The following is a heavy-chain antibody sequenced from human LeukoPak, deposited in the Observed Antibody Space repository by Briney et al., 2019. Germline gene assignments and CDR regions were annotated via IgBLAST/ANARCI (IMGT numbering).Heavy chain of an antibody. J-gene: IGHJ2*01. CDR3: AHFGMDGAKDC. CDR1: RFTFSSYW. CDR2: INTYGSTT. Sequence: GGSLRLSCAASRFTFSSYWMHWVRQAPGKGLVWVARINTYGSTTGYTDPVKGRFAISRDNAKNTLYLQMNSLRVEDTAVYYCAHFGMDGAKDCGGRGPRVT. D-gene: IGHD2-21*01. V-gene: IGHV3-74*01.